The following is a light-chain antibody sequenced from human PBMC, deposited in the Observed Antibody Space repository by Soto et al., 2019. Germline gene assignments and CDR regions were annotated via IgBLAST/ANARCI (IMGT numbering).Light chain of an antibody. J-gene: IGLJ1*01. CDR3: SSYTSSSTRV. CDR2: DVS. V-gene: IGLV2-14*01. CDR1: SSDVGGYNY. Sequence: QSALTQPASVSGSPGQSITISCTGTSSDVGGYNYVSWYHQHPGKAPKLMIYDVSNRPSGVSNRFSGSKSGNTDSLTISGLQAEDEADYYCSSYTSSSTRVFGTGTKLTVL.